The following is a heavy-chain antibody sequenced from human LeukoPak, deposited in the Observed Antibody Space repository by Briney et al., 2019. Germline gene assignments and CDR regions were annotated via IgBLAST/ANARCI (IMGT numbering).Heavy chain of an antibody. J-gene: IGHJ4*02. CDR3: AKWGDYDVLTGYYVSDY. Sequence: PGGSLRLSCKASGFTFSNYAMSWVRQAPGKGLEWVSAITGSGGNTYYADSVKGRFTMSGDNCKNTVFLEMNSLRAEDTAVYYCAKWGDYDVLTGYYVSDYWGQGTLVTVSS. CDR2: ITGSGGNT. CDR1: GFTFSNYA. D-gene: IGHD3-9*01. V-gene: IGHV3-23*01.